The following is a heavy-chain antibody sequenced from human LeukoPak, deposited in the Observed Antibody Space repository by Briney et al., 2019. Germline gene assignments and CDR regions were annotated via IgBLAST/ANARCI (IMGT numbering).Heavy chain of an antibody. Sequence: GGSLRLSCAASGLTFSTYDMHWVRQATGKGLEWVSGINSAGNTYYPGSVKGRFTISREDAKNSFYLQMNSLRAGDTAVYYCARGDCSGGSCSSMDVWGQGTTVTVSS. J-gene: IGHJ6*02. D-gene: IGHD2-15*01. V-gene: IGHV3-13*04. CDR2: INSAGNT. CDR3: ARGDCSGGSCSSMDV. CDR1: GLTFSTYD.